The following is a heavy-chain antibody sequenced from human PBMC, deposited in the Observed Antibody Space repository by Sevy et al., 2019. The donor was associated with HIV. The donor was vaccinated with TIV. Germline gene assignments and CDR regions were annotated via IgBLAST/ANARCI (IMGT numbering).Heavy chain of an antibody. Sequence: GGCLRLSCAASGFTFSSYAMSCVRQAPGKGLEWVSAISGSGGSTYYADSVKGRFTISRDNSKNTLYLQMNSLRVEDTAVYYCAKDTSGDYYDYFDYWGQGTSVTVSS. CDR3: AKDTSGDYYDYFDY. V-gene: IGHV3-23*01. D-gene: IGHD3-22*01. CDR2: ISGSGGST. CDR1: GFTFSSYA. J-gene: IGHJ4*02.